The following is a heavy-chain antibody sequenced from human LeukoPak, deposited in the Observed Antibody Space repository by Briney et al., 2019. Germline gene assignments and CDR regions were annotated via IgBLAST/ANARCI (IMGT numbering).Heavy chain of an antibody. CDR3: ARVYYYDSSGYSL. Sequence: PSETLSLTCTVSGGSISSSSYYWGWIRQPPGKGLEWIGSIYYSGSTYYNPSLKSRVTISVDTSKNQFSLKLSSVTAADTAVYYCARVYYYDSSGYSLWGQGTLVTVSS. J-gene: IGHJ4*02. CDR2: IYYSGST. V-gene: IGHV4-39*07. D-gene: IGHD3-22*01. CDR1: GGSISSSSYY.